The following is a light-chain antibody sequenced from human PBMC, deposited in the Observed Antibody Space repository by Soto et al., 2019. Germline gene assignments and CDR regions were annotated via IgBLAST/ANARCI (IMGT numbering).Light chain of an antibody. V-gene: IGKV3-20*01. CDR1: QSVSSSY. J-gene: IGKJ3*01. CDR3: QQYGSSPRIT. Sequence: EIVLTQSPGTLSLSPGERATLSCRASQSVSSSYLAWYQQKPGQAPRLLIYGASSRATGIPDRFSGSGSGRDFTLTTGRLERQDYAVYCCQQYGSSPRITFGPGTKVDIK. CDR2: GAS.